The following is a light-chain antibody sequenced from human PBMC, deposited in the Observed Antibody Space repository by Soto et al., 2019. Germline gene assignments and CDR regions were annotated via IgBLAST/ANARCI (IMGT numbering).Light chain of an antibody. CDR2: GAS. CDR3: QQYGSSPIT. V-gene: IGKV3-20*01. Sequence: EIVLTQSPGILSLSPGERATLSCRASQSVSSNLAWYQQKPGQAPRLLIYGASTRATGIPARFSGSGSGTDFTLTISRLEPEDFAVYYCQQYGSSPITFGQGTRLEI. J-gene: IGKJ5*01. CDR1: QSVSSN.